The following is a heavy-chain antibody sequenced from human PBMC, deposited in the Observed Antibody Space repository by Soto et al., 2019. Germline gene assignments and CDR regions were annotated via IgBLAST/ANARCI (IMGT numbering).Heavy chain of an antibody. Sequence: QVQLQESGPGLVKPSETLSLTCTVSGGSISSYYWSWIRQPPGKGLEWIGYIYYSGSTNYNPSLTNRGATSVDTSKNQFSLKLSSVTAADTAVYYCASDRGSGSDYRGGMDVWGQGTTVTVSS. D-gene: IGHD3-10*01. V-gene: IGHV4-59*01. CDR3: ASDRGSGSDYRGGMDV. CDR1: GGSISSYY. CDR2: IYYSGST. J-gene: IGHJ6*02.